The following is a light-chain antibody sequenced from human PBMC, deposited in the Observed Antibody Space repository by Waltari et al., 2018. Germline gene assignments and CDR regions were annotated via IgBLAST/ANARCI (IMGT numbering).Light chain of an antibody. CDR2: AAS. Sequence: IRITQSPSSLSASTGDRVTITCRASQGISSYLAWYQQKPGKAPKLLIYAASTLQSGVPSRFSGSGSGTDFTLTISCLQSEDFATYYCQQYYSYRTFGQGTKVEIK. CDR1: QGISSY. CDR3: QQYYSYRT. J-gene: IGKJ1*01. V-gene: IGKV1-8*01.